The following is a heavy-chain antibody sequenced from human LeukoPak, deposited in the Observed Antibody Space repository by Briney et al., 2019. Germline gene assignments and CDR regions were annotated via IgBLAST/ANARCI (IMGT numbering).Heavy chain of an antibody. D-gene: IGHD3-10*01. J-gene: IGHJ5*02. CDR3: ARDTARFGELPDWFDP. Sequence: PGRSLRLSCAASGFTLGSYAMHWVRQAPGKGLEWVAVISYDGSNKYYADSVKGRFTISRDNSKNTLYLQMNSLRAEDTAVYYCARDTARFGELPDWFDPWGQGTLVTVTS. V-gene: IGHV3-30-3*01. CDR1: GFTLGSYA. CDR2: ISYDGSNK.